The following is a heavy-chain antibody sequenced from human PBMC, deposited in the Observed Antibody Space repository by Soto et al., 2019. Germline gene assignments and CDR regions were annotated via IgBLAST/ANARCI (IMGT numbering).Heavy chain of an antibody. CDR2: IYYSGST. Sequence: ASETLSLTCTVSGGSISSYYWSWIRQPPGKGLEWIGYIYYSGSTNYNPSLKSRVTISVDTSKNQFSLKLSSVTAADTAVYYCARLGVPCSGGSCGKPQTNWFDPWGQGTLVTVSS. CDR1: GGSISSYY. V-gene: IGHV4-59*01. D-gene: IGHD2-15*01. J-gene: IGHJ5*02. CDR3: ARLGVPCSGGSCGKPQTNWFDP.